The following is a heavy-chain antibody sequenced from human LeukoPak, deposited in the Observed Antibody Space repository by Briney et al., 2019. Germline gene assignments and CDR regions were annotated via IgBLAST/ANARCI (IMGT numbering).Heavy chain of an antibody. J-gene: IGHJ4*02. Sequence: ASVKVSCKASGYTFTGYYMHWVRQAPGQGLEWMGWINPNSSGTNYAQTLQGRVTMTRDTSISIVYMELSGLRTDDTAVYYCARVLRYDDSGGYYAYWGQGTLVTVSS. CDR2: INPNSSGT. CDR3: ARVLRYDDSGGYYAY. CDR1: GYTFTGYY. V-gene: IGHV1-2*02. D-gene: IGHD3-22*01.